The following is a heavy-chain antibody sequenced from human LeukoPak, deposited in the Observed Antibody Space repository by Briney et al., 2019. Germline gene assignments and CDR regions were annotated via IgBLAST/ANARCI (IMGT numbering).Heavy chain of an antibody. CDR2: TSDSVHT. D-gene: IGHD1-26*01. CDR1: GGSIRNYY. CDR3: ARWYSHGRYFDY. Sequence: SETLSLTCTVSGGSIRNYYWNWIRQPPGKGREWIGYTSDSVHTDYKPSLKSRVPIPVDLSKNPFSLKLTSATAADTAVYYCARWYSHGRYFDYWGQGALVTVSS. J-gene: IGHJ4*03. V-gene: IGHV4-59*01.